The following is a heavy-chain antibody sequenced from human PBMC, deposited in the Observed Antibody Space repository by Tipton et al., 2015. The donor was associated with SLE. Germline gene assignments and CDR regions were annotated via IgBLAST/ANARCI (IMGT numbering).Heavy chain of an antibody. J-gene: IGHJ3*01. V-gene: IGHV3-7*01. CDR2: TKAGENEK. CDR1: GFTFGGHW. Sequence: GSLRLSCAASGFTFGGHWMAWVRQAPGKGLEWVANTKAGENEKSYVDSVKGRFTISRDNPNNRLYLQMNSLTGDDTAVYYCVREADGFDVWGQGTMVTVSS. CDR3: VREADGFDV.